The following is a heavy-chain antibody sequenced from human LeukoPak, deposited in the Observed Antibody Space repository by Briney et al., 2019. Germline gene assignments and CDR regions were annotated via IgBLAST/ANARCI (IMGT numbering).Heavy chain of an antibody. Sequence: SETLSLTCTVSGRSLSNYFWGWIRHPPGKGLEWIGAINYSGNTYYNPALKSRVTISLDTSKNQFSLKLSSGTAADTAVYYCARRTGTPTHCDYWGQGTLVTVSS. D-gene: IGHD1-1*01. CDR1: GRSLSNYF. CDR2: INYSGNT. V-gene: IGHV4-39*01. CDR3: ARRTGTPTHCDY. J-gene: IGHJ4*02.